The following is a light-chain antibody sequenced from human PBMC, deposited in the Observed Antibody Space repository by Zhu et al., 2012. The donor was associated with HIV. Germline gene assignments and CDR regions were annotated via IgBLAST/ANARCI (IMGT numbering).Light chain of an antibody. J-gene: IGKJ2*01. Sequence: EIVMTQSPATLSVSPGERATLSCRASQTVRSNLAWYQQRPGQPPRLLIYSASTRAAGIPARFSGSGSGTEFSLTISSLQPEDFAIYYCQQYNNWGTFGQGTKLEIK. CDR3: QQYNNWGT. V-gene: IGKV3-15*01. CDR1: QTVRSN. CDR2: SAS.